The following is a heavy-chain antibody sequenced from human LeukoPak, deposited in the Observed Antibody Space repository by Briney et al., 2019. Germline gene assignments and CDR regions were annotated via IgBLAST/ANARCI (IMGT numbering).Heavy chain of an antibody. Sequence: PGRSLRLSCAASRFTFSNYWMSWVRQAAGNGVEWVANIKRDGSDKYSVDSLKGRFTLSRDNAKNSLYVQTNSLRADDTAVYYCARSLGSCSGGRCCSWGQGTLVTVSS. V-gene: IGHV3-7*03. CDR2: IKRDGSDK. J-gene: IGHJ4*02. CDR1: RFTFSNYW. D-gene: IGHD2-15*01. CDR3: ARSLGSCSGGRCCS.